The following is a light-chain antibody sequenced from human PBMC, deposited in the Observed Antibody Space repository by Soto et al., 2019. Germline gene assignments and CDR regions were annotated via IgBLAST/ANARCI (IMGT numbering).Light chain of an antibody. CDR1: QSVRNNQ. J-gene: IGKJ1*01. V-gene: IGKV3-20*01. CDR3: QQYGSSPRT. CDR2: GAS. Sequence: EILMTQSAATLSVYPGERATLSCRASQSVRNNQLAWYQQKPGQAPRLLIYGASSRATGIPDRFSGSGSGTDFTLTIKRLEPEDVAVYYCQQYGSSPRTFGQGTNVDIK.